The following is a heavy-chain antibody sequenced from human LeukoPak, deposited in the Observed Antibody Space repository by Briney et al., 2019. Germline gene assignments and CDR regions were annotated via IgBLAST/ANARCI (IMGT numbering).Heavy chain of an antibody. CDR1: GGSISSGGYY. J-gene: IGHJ5*02. CDR2: IYYSGGT. D-gene: IGHD3-22*01. CDR3: ARGVRVTTRSIDSSGYYYNGYWFDP. Sequence: SETLSLTCTVSGGSISSGGYYWSWIRQHPGKGLEWIGYIYYSGGTYYNPSLKSRVTISVDTSKNQFSLKLSSVTAADTAVYYCARGVRVTTRSIDSSGYYYNGYWFDPWGQGTLVTVSS. V-gene: IGHV4-31*03.